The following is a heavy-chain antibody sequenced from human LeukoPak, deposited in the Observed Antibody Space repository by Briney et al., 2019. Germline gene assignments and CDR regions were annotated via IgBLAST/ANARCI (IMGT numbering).Heavy chain of an antibody. CDR2: IYYSGST. V-gene: IGHV4-31*03. Sequence: SETLSLTCTVSGGSISSGGYYWSWIRQHPGKGLEWIGYIYYSGSTYYNPSLKSRVTISVDTSKNQFSLQLTGVTAADTAIYYCARLRMLVTISAFEFWGPGTLVTVSS. J-gene: IGHJ4*02. CDR1: GGSISSGGYY. CDR3: ARLRMLVTISAFEF. D-gene: IGHD2-8*01.